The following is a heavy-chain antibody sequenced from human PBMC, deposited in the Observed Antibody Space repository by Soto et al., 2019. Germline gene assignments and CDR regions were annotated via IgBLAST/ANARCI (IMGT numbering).Heavy chain of an antibody. J-gene: IGHJ6*02. D-gene: IGHD6-13*01. CDR2: ISYDGNSK. CDR1: GFSFSSYA. Sequence: PGGSLRLSCAASGFSFSSYAMHWVRQAPGKGLEWVAVISYDGNSKYYADSVKGRITISRDSSKNMVYLQMNSLGPEDTAVYYCARAPPRGIAAPGTWGSGMDVWGQGTTVTVSS. CDR3: ARAPPRGIAAPGTWGSGMDV. V-gene: IGHV3-30-3*01.